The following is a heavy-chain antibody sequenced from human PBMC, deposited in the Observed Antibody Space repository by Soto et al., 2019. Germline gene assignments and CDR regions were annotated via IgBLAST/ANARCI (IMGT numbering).Heavy chain of an antibody. Sequence: VQLVESGGGLIQPGGSLRLACAASGFTVSNNHMSWVRQAAGKGLESVSFVHGCGSTSYEDSVKGRFTISRDNSKNTLYIQTDSLRVEDTAIDYCAGRLTTASSHAYWGRGTRVTVPS. J-gene: IGHJ4*02. V-gene: IGHV3-53*01. D-gene: IGHD3-16*01. CDR2: VHGCGST. CDR3: AGRLTTASSHAY. CDR1: GFTVSNNH.